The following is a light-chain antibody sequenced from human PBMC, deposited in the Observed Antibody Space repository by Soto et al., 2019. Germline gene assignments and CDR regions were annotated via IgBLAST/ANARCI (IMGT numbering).Light chain of an antibody. V-gene: IGKV1-39*01. CDR3: QQSRTTPWT. CDR2: AAS. Sequence: DIQMTQSPASLSASIGDTVTIACRASQNIDIYLNWYQHKPGTVPKLLIYAASGLQTGVPSRFGGSGSGTDFSLTISSLQPEDFATYYCQQSRTTPWTFGQGTKVDIK. J-gene: IGKJ1*01. CDR1: QNIDIY.